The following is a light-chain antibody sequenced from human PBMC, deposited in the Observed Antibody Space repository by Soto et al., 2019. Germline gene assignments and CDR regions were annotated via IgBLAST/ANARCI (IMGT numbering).Light chain of an antibody. Sequence: QSVLTQPPSASGTPGQRVTISCSGSDSNIGNNNVYWYQQLPGAAPKLLISRNNQRPSGVPDRFSGSKSGTSASLAISGLRSEDEADYYCAAWDDSLSGRVFGGGTQLTVL. CDR1: DSNIGNNN. V-gene: IGLV1-47*01. J-gene: IGLJ3*02. CDR3: AAWDDSLSGRV. CDR2: RNN.